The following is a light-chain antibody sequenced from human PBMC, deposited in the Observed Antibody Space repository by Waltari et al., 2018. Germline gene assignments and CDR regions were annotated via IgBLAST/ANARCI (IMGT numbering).Light chain of an antibody. CDR2: LNSDGSH. CDR1: SGHRSYA. CDR3: QTWGTGMV. V-gene: IGLV4-69*01. J-gene: IGLJ3*02. Sequence: QLVLTQSPSASASLGASVKLTCTLSSGHRSYAIAWHQQEPETGPRFLMKLNSDGSHSKGDGIPDRFSGSSSGAERYLTISSRQSEDEADYYCQTWGTGMVFGGGTKLTVL.